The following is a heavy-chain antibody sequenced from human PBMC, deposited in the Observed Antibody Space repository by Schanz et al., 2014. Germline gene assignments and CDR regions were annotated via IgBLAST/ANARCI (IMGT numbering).Heavy chain of an antibody. CDR1: GFSFSTYW. J-gene: IGHJ5*02. Sequence: EEQLVESGGGLVQPGGSLRLSCAASGFSFSTYWMSWVRQAPGKGLEWVSYVSRSTPDIYYADSVKGRFTISRDNAKNSLFLQMNSLRAEDTAVYYCARAGYDADNWFDPCGQGTLVTVSS. CDR3: ARAGYDADNWFDP. D-gene: IGHD2-2*01. CDR2: VSRSTPDI. V-gene: IGHV3-48*01.